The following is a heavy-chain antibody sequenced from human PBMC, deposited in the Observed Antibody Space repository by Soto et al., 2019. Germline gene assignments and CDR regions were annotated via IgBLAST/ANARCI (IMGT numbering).Heavy chain of an antibody. CDR3: ARDGRGYQLLGDYYGMDV. D-gene: IGHD2-2*01. J-gene: IGHJ6*02. V-gene: IGHV1-69*01. CDR1: GGTFSSYA. Sequence: QVQLVQSGAEVKKPGSSVKVSCKASGGTFSSYAISWVRQAPGQGLEWMGGIIPIFGTANYAQKFQGRVTITADESTSTAYMVLSSLRSEDTAVYYCARDGRGYQLLGDYYGMDVWGQGTTVTVSS. CDR2: IIPIFGTA.